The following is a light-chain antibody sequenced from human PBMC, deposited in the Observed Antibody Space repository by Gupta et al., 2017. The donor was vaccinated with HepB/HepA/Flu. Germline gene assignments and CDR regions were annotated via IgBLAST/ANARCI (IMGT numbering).Light chain of an antibody. J-gene: IGLJ2*01. CDR2: GNT. Sequence: QPVLTLPPSVSVAPGQSVIISCSGSSSNIGAGYDVHWYQQLPGTAPKLLIYGNTKRPSGVPDRFSGSKSGTAAALAITGLQAEDEADYYCQSYDSSLSGLVFGGGTKLTVL. CDR3: QSYDSSLSGLV. V-gene: IGLV1-40*01. CDR1: SSNIGAGYD.